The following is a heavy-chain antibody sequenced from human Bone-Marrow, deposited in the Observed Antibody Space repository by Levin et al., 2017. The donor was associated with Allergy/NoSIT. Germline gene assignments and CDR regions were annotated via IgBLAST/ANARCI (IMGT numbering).Heavy chain of an antibody. CDR2: ISYYGDST. CDR3: VTKGSSSWYYDY. CDR1: GFTFSSYV. D-gene: IGHD6-13*01. V-gene: IGHV3-64D*06. Sequence: PGGSLRLSCSASGFTFSSYVLHWVRQTPGKGLEYISAISYYGDSTYYADSVKGRFTISRDNSKSTLYLQMSSLRTEDTAVYYCVTKGSSSWYYDYWGQGTLVTVSS. J-gene: IGHJ4*02.